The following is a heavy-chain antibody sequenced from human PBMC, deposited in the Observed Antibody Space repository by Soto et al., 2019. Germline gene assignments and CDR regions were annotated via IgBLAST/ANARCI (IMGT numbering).Heavy chain of an antibody. V-gene: IGHV1-46*01. CDR2: INPSGGST. Sequence: ASVTVSSKASGYTFTSYYMHWVRQAPGQGLEWMGIINPSGGSTSYAQKFQGRVTMTRDTSTSTVYMELSSLRSEDTAVYYCARDRRFLEWLLDPYYYYGMDVWGQGTTVTVSS. J-gene: IGHJ6*02. CDR1: GYTFTSYY. D-gene: IGHD3-3*01. CDR3: ARDRRFLEWLLDPYYYYGMDV.